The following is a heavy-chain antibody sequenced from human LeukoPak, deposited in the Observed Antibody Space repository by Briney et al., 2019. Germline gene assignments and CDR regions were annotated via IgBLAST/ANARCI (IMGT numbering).Heavy chain of an antibody. J-gene: IGHJ6*03. V-gene: IGHV1-46*03. CDR1: GYTFTSYY. CDR3: ARVGIRILEWLSPGGYYYMDV. Sequence: ASVKVSCKASGYTFTSYYMHWVPQAPGQGLEWMGIINPSGGSTSYAQKFQGRVTMTRDTSTSTVYMELSSLRSQDTAVYYCARVGIRILEWLSPGGYYYMDVWGKGTTVTVSS. D-gene: IGHD3-3*01. CDR2: INPSGGST.